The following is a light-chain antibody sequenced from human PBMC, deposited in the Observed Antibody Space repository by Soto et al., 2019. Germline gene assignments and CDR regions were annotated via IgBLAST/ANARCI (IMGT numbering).Light chain of an antibody. CDR2: GAS. CDR1: QNVNNHY. Sequence: ENVLTQSPGTLSLSPGERATLSCRASQNVNNHYLAWYQHKPGQAPRLLIYGASRRAAAIPDRFSASGSGTDFTLSISRLEPEDFAVYHCQQFGSLPYTFGQETKLEI. V-gene: IGKV3-20*01. J-gene: IGKJ2*01. CDR3: QQFGSLPYT.